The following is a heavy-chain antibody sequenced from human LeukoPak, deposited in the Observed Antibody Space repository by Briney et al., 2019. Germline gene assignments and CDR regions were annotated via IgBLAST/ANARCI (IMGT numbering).Heavy chain of an antibody. Sequence: SETLSLTCAVSGGSFSGYYWSWIRQPPGKGLEWIGEINHSGSTNYNPSLKSRVTMSVDTSKNQFSLKVNSMTAADTAVYYCARVDYGDYSKDFDYWGQGTLVTVSS. CDR3: ARVDYGDYSKDFDY. D-gene: IGHD4-17*01. CDR2: INHSGST. V-gene: IGHV4-34*01. J-gene: IGHJ4*02. CDR1: GGSFSGYY.